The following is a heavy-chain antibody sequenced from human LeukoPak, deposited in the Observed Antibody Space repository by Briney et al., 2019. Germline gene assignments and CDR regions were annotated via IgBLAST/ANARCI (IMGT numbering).Heavy chain of an antibody. CDR1: GGSFSGYY. CDR3: ARGIPGRSIDY. Sequence: PSETLSLTCAVYGGSFSGYYWSWIRQPPGKGLEWIGEVNHSGSTNHNPSLKSRVTISVDTSKNQFSLKLSSVTATDTAVYYCARGIPGRSIDYWGQGTLVTVSS. CDR2: VNHSGST. D-gene: IGHD3-16*02. V-gene: IGHV4-34*01. J-gene: IGHJ4*02.